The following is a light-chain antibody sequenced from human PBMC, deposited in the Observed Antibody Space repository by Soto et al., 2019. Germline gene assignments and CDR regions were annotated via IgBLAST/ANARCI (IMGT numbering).Light chain of an antibody. V-gene: IGLV4-60*03. CDR3: ETWDSNTQV. CDR2: LEGSGSY. Sequence: QSVLTQSSSASASLGSSVTLTCTLSSGHSSYIIAWHQQQPGKAPRYLMKLEGSGSYNKGSGVPDRFSGSSSGADRYLTISNLQSEDEAEYYCETWDSNTQVFGGGTQLTVL. J-gene: IGLJ3*02. CDR1: SGHSSYI.